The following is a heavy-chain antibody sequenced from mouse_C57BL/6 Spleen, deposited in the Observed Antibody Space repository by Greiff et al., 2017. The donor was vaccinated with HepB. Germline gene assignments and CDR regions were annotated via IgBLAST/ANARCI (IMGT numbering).Heavy chain of an antibody. D-gene: IGHD1-1*01. CDR3: ARGIHSSWFDY. CDR2: ISYDGSN. CDR1: GYSITSGYY. V-gene: IGHV3-6*01. Sequence: EVHLVESGPGLVKPSQSLSLTCSVTGYSITSGYYWNWIRQFPGNKLEWMGYISYDGSNNYNPSLKNRISITRDTSKNQFFLKLNSVTTEDTATYYCARGIHSSWFDYWGQGTTLTVSS. J-gene: IGHJ2*01.